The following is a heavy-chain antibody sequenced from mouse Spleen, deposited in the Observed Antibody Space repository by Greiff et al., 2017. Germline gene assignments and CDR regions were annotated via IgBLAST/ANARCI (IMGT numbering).Heavy chain of an antibody. CDR3: AFYYGNWYFDV. CDR2: IDPSDSET. J-gene: IGHJ1*01. CDR1: GYTFTSYW. V-gene: IGHV1-52*01. Sequence: VQLQQPGAELVRPGSSVKLSCKASGYTFTSYWMHWVKQRPIQGLEWIGNIDPSDSETHYNQKFKDKATLTVDKSSSTAYMQLSSLTSEDSAVYYCAFYYGNWYFDVWGAGTTVTVSS. D-gene: IGHD2-1*01.